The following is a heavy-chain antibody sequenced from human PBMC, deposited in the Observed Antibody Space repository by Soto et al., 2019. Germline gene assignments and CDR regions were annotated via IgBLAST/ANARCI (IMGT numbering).Heavy chain of an antibody. CDR3: ARGLPPNLAERRYYYYGFDV. V-gene: IGHV6-1*01. J-gene: IGHJ6*02. Sequence: PSQTLSLTCAISVDTVSSNTAAWNWVRQSPSRGLEWLGRTYYRTKWYNDYSVSVERRITINPDTSKNQFSLQLNSVTPEDTAVYYCARGLPPNLAERRYYYYGFDVLGQGPTVTVSS. CDR2: TYYRTKWYN. CDR1: VDTVSSNTAA.